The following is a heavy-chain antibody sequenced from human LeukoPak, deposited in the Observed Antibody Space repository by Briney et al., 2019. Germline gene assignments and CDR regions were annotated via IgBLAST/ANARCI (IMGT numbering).Heavy chain of an antibody. CDR3: ARGLEWELSNGMDV. D-gene: IGHD1-26*01. CDR2: INPNSGGT. V-gene: IGHV1-2*02. Sequence: ASVKVSCKASGYTFTGYYMHWVRQAPGQVLVWMGWINPNSGGTNYAQKFQGRVTMTRNTSISTAYMELSSLRSEDTAVYYCARGLEWELSNGMDVWGQGTTVTVSS. CDR1: GYTFTGYY. J-gene: IGHJ6*02.